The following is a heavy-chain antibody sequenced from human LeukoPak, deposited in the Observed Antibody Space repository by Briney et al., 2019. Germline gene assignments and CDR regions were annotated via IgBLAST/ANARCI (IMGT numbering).Heavy chain of an antibody. CDR1: GFTFSSYA. J-gene: IGHJ4*02. CDR2: ISGSGGST. D-gene: IGHD6-6*01. V-gene: IGHV3-23*01. Sequence: TGGSLRLSCAASGFTFSSYAMSWVRQAPGKGLEWVSAISGSGGSTYYADSVKGRFTISRDNSKNTLYLQMNSLRAEDTAVYYCAKDTQGKSIAALDYWGQGTLVTVSS. CDR3: AKDTQGKSIAALDY.